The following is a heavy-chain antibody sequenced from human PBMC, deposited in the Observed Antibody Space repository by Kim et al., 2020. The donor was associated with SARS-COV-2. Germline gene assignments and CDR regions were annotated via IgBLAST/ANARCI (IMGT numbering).Heavy chain of an antibody. CDR2: INPNSGGT. CDR1: GYTFTGYY. CDR3: ARCDYVWGSYRPTYGEGYYYGMGV. V-gene: IGHV1-2*06. Sequence: ASVKVSCKASGYTFTGYYMHWVRQAPGQGLEWMGRINPNSGGTNYAQKFQGRVTMTRDTSISTAYMELSRLRSDDTAVYYCARCDYVWGSYRPTYGEGYYYGMGVWGQGTTVTVSS. D-gene: IGHD3-16*02. J-gene: IGHJ6*02.